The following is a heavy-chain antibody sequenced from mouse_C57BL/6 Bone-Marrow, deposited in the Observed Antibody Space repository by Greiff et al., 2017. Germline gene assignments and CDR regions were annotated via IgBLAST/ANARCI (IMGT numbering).Heavy chain of an antibody. V-gene: IGHV5-9-1*02. D-gene: IGHD1-1*01. CDR3: TSDARTTVRRWFAY. CDR2: ICSGGGNT. CDR1: GFTFTSYA. J-gene: IGHJ3*01. Sequence: EVKLLQSGAGLVKPGASLKLSCAASGFTFTSYAMPWVRQTPEQRLEWVAYICSGGGNTYYADTVKGRFTISRDNASNTLYLQMSSLKSEDTAMYYCTSDARTTVRRWFAYWGKGTLVTVSA.